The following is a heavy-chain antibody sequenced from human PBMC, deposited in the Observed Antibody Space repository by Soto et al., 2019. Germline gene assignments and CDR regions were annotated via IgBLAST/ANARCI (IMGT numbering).Heavy chain of an antibody. CDR3: AKTGPYDILTYWYFDL. D-gene: IGHD3-9*01. CDR1: GDSISSSSYY. CDR2: IYYRGTT. V-gene: IGHV4-39*01. J-gene: IGHJ2*01. Sequence: PSETLSLTCIVSGDSISSSSYYWVWIRQPPGKGLEWIGSIYYRGTTYYNPSLESRVTISIDTSKNQFSLKVSSLTAADTAVYYCAKTGPYDILTYWYFDLWGRGTLVTVSS.